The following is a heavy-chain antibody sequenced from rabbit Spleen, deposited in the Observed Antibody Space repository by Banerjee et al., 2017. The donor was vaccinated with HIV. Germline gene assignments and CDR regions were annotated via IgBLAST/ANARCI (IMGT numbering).Heavy chain of an antibody. Sequence: QSLEESGGGLVQPEGSLALTCKASGFSFSSSDYICWVRQAPGKGLEWISCIAGSSSGFTYSATWAKGRFTISKTSSTTVTLQMTSLTVADTATYFCARDGTTGSVYFDLWGQGTLVTVS. D-gene: IGHD1-1*01. V-gene: IGHV1S40*01. CDR2: IAGSSSGFT. J-gene: IGHJ4*01. CDR1: GFSFSSSDY. CDR3: ARDGTTGSVYFDL.